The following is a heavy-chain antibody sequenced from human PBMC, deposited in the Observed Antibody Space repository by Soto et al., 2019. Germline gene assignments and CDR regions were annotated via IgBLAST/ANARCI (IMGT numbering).Heavy chain of an antibody. CDR3: ALAGLHRRTCFDY. Sequence: ASVKVSCKASGYTFTSYYMHWVRQAPGQGLEWMGIINPSGGSTSYAQKFQGRVTMTRDTSTSTVYMELGSLRSEDTAVYYCALAGLHRRTCFDYWGQGTLVTVSS. V-gene: IGHV1-46*01. D-gene: IGHD5-12*01. CDR2: INPSGGST. J-gene: IGHJ4*02. CDR1: GYTFTSYY.